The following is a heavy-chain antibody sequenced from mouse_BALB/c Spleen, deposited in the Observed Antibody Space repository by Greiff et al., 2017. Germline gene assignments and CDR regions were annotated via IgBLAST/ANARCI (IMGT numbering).Heavy chain of an antibody. V-gene: IGHV1S137*01. CDR1: GYTFTDSA. Sequence: QVQLQQSGAELVRPGVSVKISCKGSGYTFTDSAMHWVKQSHAKSLEWIGVISTYYGDASYNQKFKGKATMTVDKSSSTAYMELARLTSEDSAIYYCARGVYGNYGGVVYWGQGTLVTVSA. CDR3: ARGVYGNYGGVVY. CDR2: ISTYYGDA. D-gene: IGHD2-1*01. J-gene: IGHJ3*01.